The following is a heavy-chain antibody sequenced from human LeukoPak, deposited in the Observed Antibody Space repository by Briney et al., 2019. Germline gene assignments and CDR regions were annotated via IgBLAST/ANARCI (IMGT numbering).Heavy chain of an antibody. D-gene: IGHD3-10*01. J-gene: IGHJ5*02. Sequence: NPSETLSLTCAVYGGSFSGYYWSWIRQPPGKGLEWIGEINHSGSTNYNPSLKSRVTISVDTSKNQFSLKLSSVTAADTAVYYCARVKKFGLCWFDPWGQGTLVTVSS. V-gene: IGHV4-34*01. CDR3: ARVKKFGLCWFDP. CDR2: INHSGST. CDR1: GGSFSGYY.